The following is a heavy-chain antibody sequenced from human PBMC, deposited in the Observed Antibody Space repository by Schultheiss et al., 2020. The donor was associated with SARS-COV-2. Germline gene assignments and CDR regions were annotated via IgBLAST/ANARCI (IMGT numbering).Heavy chain of an antibody. V-gene: IGHV3-30-3*01. CDR1: GFTFSSYA. CDR3: ARDGPLIAVAGTWDYYGMDV. Sequence: GGSLRLSCAASGFTFSSYAMHWVRQAPGKGLEWVAVISYDGSNKYYADSVKGRFTISRDNSKNTLYLQINSLRAEDTAVYYCARDGPLIAVAGTWDYYGMDVWGQGTTVTVSS. D-gene: IGHD6-19*01. J-gene: IGHJ6*02. CDR2: ISYDGSNK.